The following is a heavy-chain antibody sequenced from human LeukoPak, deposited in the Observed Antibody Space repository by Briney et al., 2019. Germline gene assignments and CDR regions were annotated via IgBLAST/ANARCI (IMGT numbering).Heavy chain of an antibody. CDR1: GDSISSRGYY. CDR2: IYYSGAT. Sequence: SQTLSLTCTVSGDSISSRGYYWSWIRQHPGKGLEWVGYIYYSGATYYNPSLRSRITISVDTSKNQFSLKLSSVTAADTAVYYCARGAARSLSETSTDYYYFYYGMDVWGQGTTVTVSS. CDR3: ARGAARSLSETSTDYYYFYYGMDV. D-gene: IGHD6-6*01. V-gene: IGHV4-31*03. J-gene: IGHJ6*02.